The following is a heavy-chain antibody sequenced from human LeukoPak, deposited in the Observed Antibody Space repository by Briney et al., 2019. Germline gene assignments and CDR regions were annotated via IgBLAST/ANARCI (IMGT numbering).Heavy chain of an antibody. CDR3: ARGYDILTGYYRFDY. CDR1: GGSISSYY. J-gene: IGHJ4*02. Sequence: SETLSLTCTVSGGSISSYYWSWIRQPPGKGLEWVGYIRYTASTNYNPSLKSRVTISLDTSKNQFSLKLSSLTAADTAVYYCARGYDILTGYYRFDYWGQGTLVTVSS. CDR2: IRYTAST. V-gene: IGHV4-59*01. D-gene: IGHD3-9*01.